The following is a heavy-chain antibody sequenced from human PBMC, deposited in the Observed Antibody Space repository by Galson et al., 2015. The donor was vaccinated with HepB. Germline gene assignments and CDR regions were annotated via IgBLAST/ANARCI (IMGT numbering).Heavy chain of an antibody. Sequence: SETLSLTCAVAGGSISSSNWWSWVRQPPGKGLEWIGEIYHTENTNYNPSLKSRVTISVDKSKNQFSLRLSSVTAADTAVYYCARSVSASLDYWGQGTLVTVSS. D-gene: IGHD2-2*01. CDR2: IYHTENT. CDR3: ARSVSASLDY. V-gene: IGHV4-4*02. J-gene: IGHJ4*02. CDR1: GGSISSSNW.